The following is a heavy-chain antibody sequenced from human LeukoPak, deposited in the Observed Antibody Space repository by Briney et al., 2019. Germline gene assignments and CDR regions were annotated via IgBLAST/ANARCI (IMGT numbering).Heavy chain of an antibody. CDR3: AREVVVVVAARGAFDY. J-gene: IGHJ4*02. Sequence: SETLSLTCAASGYSISSGYYWGWIRQPPGKGLEWIGSIYHSGSTYYNPSLKSRVTISVDTSKNQFSLKLSSVTAADTAVYYCAREVVVVVAARGAFDYWGQGTLVTVSS. CDR2: IYHSGST. D-gene: IGHD2-15*01. V-gene: IGHV4-38-2*02. CDR1: GYSISSGYY.